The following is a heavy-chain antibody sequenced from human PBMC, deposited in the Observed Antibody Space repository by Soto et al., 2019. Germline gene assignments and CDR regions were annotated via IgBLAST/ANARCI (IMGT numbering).Heavy chain of an antibody. Sequence: SETLALTCTVSGGSISSYYWSWIRQPPGKGLEWIGYIYYSGSTNYNPSLKSRVTISVDTSMNLFSLKLSSVTAADTAMYYCASPQYFSWGQGALVTFSS. D-gene: IGHD3-9*01. CDR3: ASPQYFS. J-gene: IGHJ4*02. V-gene: IGHV4-59*08. CDR1: GGSISSYY. CDR2: IYYSGST.